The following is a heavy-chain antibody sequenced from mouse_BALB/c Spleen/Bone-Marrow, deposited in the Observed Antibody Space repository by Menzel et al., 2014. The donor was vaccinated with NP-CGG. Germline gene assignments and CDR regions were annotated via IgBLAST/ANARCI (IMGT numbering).Heavy chain of an antibody. D-gene: IGHD2-2*01. CDR1: GFPFSRYD. Sequence: EVKLVESGGGLVKPGGSLKLSCAASGFPFSRYDMSWVRQTPEKRLEWVATISSGGPYTYYPVSVKGRFPIPRDNARNTLYLQMSVLRSEVTSLYYCARQDGYDVTWFAYWAKGVWSLSLQ. CDR3: ARQDGYDVTWFAY. V-gene: IGHV5-9*02. CDR2: ISSGGPYT. J-gene: IGHJ3*01.